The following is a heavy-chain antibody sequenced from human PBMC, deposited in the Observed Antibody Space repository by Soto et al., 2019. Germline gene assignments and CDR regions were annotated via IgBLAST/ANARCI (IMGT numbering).Heavy chain of an antibody. J-gene: IGHJ4*02. CDR2: IFYSGGT. V-gene: IGHV4-59*13. CDR1: GDTMSTYY. Sequence: SETLSLTCTVSGDTMSTYYWSWIRQPPGKGLQWIGHIFYSGGTTYNPSPKSRVTISLDMSKKQISLKLSSVTTADTATYFCARLQLVQKVIDYWGQGTLVTVSS. CDR3: ARLQLVQKVIDY. D-gene: IGHD1-1*01.